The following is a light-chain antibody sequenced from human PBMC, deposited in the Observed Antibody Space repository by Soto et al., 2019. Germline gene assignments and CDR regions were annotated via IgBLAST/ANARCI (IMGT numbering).Light chain of an antibody. CDR1: HDIRKY. CDR2: DAS. J-gene: IGKJ5*01. V-gene: IGKV1-33*01. Sequence: GDRVTITCQASHDIRKYLNWYQQKPGKAPKLLIYDASNMETGVPSRFTGSGSGTDITFTISSLQPEDIATYYCQQYENFPITFGQGTRLEIK. CDR3: QQYENFPIT.